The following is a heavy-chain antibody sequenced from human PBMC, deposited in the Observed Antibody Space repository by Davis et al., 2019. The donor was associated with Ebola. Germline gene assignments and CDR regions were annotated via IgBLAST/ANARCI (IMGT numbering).Heavy chain of an antibody. J-gene: IGHJ4*02. Sequence: GESLKISCAASGFTFSSYWMSWVRQAPGKGLEWVSSISSSSSYIYYADSVKGRFTISRDNAKNSLYLQMNSLRAEDTAVYYCAKVSVVVIAEYYFDYWGQGTLVTVSS. CDR1: GFTFSSYW. CDR3: AKVSVVVIAEYYFDY. D-gene: IGHD2-21*01. V-gene: IGHV3-21*04. CDR2: ISSSSSYI.